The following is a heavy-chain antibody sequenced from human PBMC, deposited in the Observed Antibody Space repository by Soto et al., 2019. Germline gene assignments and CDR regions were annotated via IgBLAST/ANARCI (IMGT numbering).Heavy chain of an antibody. D-gene: IGHD3-22*01. CDR1: GGSFSSYG. Sequence: QVQVVQSGAEVKKPGSSVKVSCKASGGSFSSYGISWVRQAPGQGLEWMGGIIPVFGTPHYAQKFQDRVTITADESTSRVYMEVSSLTSEDTAVYYCARGDATKIIVTTYYGLDVWGQGTTVTVSS. CDR3: ARGDATKIIVTTYYGLDV. CDR2: IIPVFGTP. V-gene: IGHV1-69*12. J-gene: IGHJ6*02.